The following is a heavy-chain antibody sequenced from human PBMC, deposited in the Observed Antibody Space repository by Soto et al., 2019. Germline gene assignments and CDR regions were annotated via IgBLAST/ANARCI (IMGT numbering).Heavy chain of an antibody. V-gene: IGHV3-11*01. CDR1: GFTFSDYY. Sequence: GGSLRLSCAASGFTFSDYYMSWIRQAPGKGLEWVSYISSSGGTIYYADSVKGRFTISRDNAKNSLFLQMDSLRAEDTAVYYCARPLRFSEWSLGMGVWGQGTTVTVSS. CDR2: ISSSGGTI. D-gene: IGHD3-3*01. J-gene: IGHJ6*02. CDR3: ARPLRFSEWSLGMGV.